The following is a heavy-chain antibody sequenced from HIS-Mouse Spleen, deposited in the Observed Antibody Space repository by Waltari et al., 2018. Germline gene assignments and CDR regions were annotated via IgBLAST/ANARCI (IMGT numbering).Heavy chain of an antibody. J-gene: IGHJ4*02. CDR3: ARAQPSHYYGSGSYFDY. V-gene: IGHV3-21*01. D-gene: IGHD3-10*01. CDR2: ISSSSSYI. Sequence: RQAPGKGLEWVSSISSSSSYIYYADSVKGRFTISRDNAKNSLYLQMNSLRAEDTAVYYCARAQPSHYYGSGSYFDYWGQGTLVTVSS.